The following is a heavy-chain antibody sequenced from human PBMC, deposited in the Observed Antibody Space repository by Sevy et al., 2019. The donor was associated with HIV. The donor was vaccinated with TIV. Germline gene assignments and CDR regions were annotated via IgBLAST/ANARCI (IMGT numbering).Heavy chain of an antibody. D-gene: IGHD2-21*02. V-gene: IGHV3-30-3*01. Sequence: GGSLRLSCAASGFTFSSYAMHWVRQAPGKGLEWVAVISYDGSNKYYADSVKGRFTISRDNSKNTLYLQMNSLRAEDTAVYYCARVSLAYCRGDCYSGAFDIWGQGTMVTVSS. J-gene: IGHJ3*02. CDR2: ISYDGSNK. CDR3: ARVSLAYCRGDCYSGAFDI. CDR1: GFTFSSYA.